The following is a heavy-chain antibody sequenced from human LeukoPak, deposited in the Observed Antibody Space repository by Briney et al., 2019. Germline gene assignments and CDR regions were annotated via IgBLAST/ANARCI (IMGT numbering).Heavy chain of an antibody. CDR3: ARDLSSGWLYYFAY. CDR2: IWYDGCNK. CDR1: GFTFSSYG. J-gene: IGHJ4*02. Sequence: PGGSLRLSCAASGFTFSSYGMHWVRQAPGKGLEWVAVIWYDGCNKYYADSVKGRFTISRDNSKNTLYLQMNSLRAEDTAVYYCARDLSSGWLYYFAYWGQGTLVTVSS. V-gene: IGHV3-33*01. D-gene: IGHD6-19*01.